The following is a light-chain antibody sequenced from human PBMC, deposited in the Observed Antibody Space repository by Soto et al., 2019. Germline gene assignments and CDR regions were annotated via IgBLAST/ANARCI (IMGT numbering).Light chain of an antibody. CDR1: SSDVGGYNY. Sequence: QSVLTQPASVSGSPGQSITISCTGTSSDVGGYNYVSWYLQHPGKAPKLLIYEVGNRPSGVSNRFSGSKSGNTASLTISGLQAEDEADYYWSSYTSSNSVVFGGGTKLTVL. CDR3: SSYTSSNSVV. CDR2: EVG. V-gene: IGLV2-14*01. J-gene: IGLJ2*01.